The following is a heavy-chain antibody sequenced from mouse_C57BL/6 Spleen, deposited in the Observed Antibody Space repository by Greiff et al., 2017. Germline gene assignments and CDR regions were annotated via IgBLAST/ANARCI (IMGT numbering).Heavy chain of an antibody. CDR2: IYPGSGNT. V-gene: IGHV1-76*01. Sequence: VKLQESGAELVRPGASVKLSCKASGYTFTDYYINWVKQRPGQGLEWIARIYPGSGNTYYNDKFKGKATRTAEKSASTAYMQLSSLTSEDSAVYFWATGTPFDYWGQGTTLTVSS. D-gene: IGHD4-1*01. J-gene: IGHJ2*01. CDR1: GYTFTDYY. CDR3: ATGTPFDY.